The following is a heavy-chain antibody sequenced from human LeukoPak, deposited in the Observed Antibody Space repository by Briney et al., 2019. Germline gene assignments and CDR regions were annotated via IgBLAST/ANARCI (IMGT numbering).Heavy chain of an antibody. Sequence: ASVKVSCKASGYTFTGYYMHWVRQAPGQGLEWMGWINPNSGGTNYAQEFQGRVTMTRDTSISTAYMELSRLRSDDTAVYYCARVVAAARYGGAFDIWGQGTMVTVSS. CDR2: INPNSGGT. D-gene: IGHD6-13*01. CDR1: GYTFTGYY. V-gene: IGHV1-2*02. J-gene: IGHJ3*02. CDR3: ARVVAAARYGGAFDI.